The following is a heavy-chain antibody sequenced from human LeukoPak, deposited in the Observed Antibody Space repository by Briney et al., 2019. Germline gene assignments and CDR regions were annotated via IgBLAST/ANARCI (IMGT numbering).Heavy chain of an antibody. D-gene: IGHD6-6*01. CDR3: ARERAIASLRPYYFDY. Sequence: PGGSLRLSCAASGFTFSDYYMSWIRPAPGKGLKWISYISSSGSTIYYADSVKGRFTISRDNARNSLYLQMNSLRAEDTAVYYCARERAIASLRPYYFDYWGQGTLVTVSS. V-gene: IGHV3-11*01. CDR1: GFTFSDYY. CDR2: ISSSGSTI. J-gene: IGHJ4*02.